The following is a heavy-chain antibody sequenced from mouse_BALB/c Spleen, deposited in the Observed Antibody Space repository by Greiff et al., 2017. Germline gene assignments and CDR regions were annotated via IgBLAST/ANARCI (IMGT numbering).Heavy chain of an antibody. CDR2: ISSGGST. V-gene: IGHV5-6-5*01. D-gene: IGHD1-1*01. Sequence: EVQLVESGGGLVKPGGSLKLSCAASGFTFSSYAMSWVRQTPEKRLEWVASISSGGSTYYPDRVKGRFTISRDNARNILYLQMSSLRSEDTAMYYGARRYYGSIFYDFDYWGQGTTLTVSA. CDR1: GFTFSSYA. J-gene: IGHJ2*01. CDR3: ARRYYGSIFYDFDY.